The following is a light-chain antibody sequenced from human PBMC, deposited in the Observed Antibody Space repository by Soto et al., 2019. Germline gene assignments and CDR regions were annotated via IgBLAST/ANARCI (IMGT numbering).Light chain of an antibody. CDR2: RAS. CDR3: QQYNDWPYN. CDR1: QSVDSN. V-gene: IGKV3-15*01. J-gene: IGKJ2*01. Sequence: EVVMTQSPATLSVSPGERATLSCRASQSVDSNLAWYQQKPGQAPRLLIYRASTRAAGIPDTFSGSGSGTEFTLTISRLQSEDFAVCYCQQYNDWPYNFGQGTKLDIK.